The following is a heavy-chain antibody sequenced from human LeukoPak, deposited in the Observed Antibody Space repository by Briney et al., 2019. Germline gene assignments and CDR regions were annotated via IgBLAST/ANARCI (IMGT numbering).Heavy chain of an antibody. V-gene: IGHV4-39*01. D-gene: IGHD3-10*01. Sequence: SETLSLTCTVSGGSISSSSYYWGWIRQPPGKGLEWIGSIYHSGSTYYNPSLKSRVTISVDTSKNQFSLKLSSVTAADTAVYYCARQGFVPSPLDYWGQGTLVTVSS. CDR1: GGSISSSSYY. CDR3: ARQGFVPSPLDY. J-gene: IGHJ4*02. CDR2: IYHSGST.